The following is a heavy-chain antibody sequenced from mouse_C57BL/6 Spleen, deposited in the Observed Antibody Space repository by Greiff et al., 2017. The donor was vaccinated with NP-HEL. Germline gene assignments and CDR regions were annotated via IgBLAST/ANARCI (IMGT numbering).Heavy chain of an antibody. J-gene: IGHJ1*03. CDR1: GFNIKNTY. CDR3: ASGDYGYGDWYFDV. Sequence: VQLKESVAELVRPGALVKLSCTASGFNIKNTYMHWVKQRPEQGLEWIGRIDPANGNTKYAPKFQGKATITADTSSNTAYLQLSSLTSEDTAIYYCASGDYGYGDWYFDVWGTGTTVTVSS. D-gene: IGHD2-2*01. V-gene: IGHV14-3*01. CDR2: IDPANGNT.